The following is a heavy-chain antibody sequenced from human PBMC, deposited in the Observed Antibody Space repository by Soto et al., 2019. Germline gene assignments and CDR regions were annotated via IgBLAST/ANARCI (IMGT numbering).Heavy chain of an antibody. CDR3: AALRILGLVNDASDT. CDR1: VCTCISGS. J-gene: IGHJ3*02. V-gene: IGHV3-23*01. CDR2: ISGSGGST. Sequence: GVSLRLACSASVCTCISGSIRLFLEAPVKGLEWVSAISGSGGSTYYADSVKCRFTISRDNSKNTLYLQMNSLRAEDKAVYYCAALRILGLVNDASDTWGQGKM. D-gene: IGHD3-3*01.